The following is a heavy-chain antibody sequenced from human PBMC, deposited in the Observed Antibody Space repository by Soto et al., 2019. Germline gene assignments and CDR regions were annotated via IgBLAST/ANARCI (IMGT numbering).Heavy chain of an antibody. CDR1: GFSFSSYW. CDR3: ARVSGFQAGVHGY. D-gene: IGHD6-25*01. CDR2: INTDGTST. J-gene: IGHJ4*02. V-gene: IGHV3-74*01. Sequence: EVQLVESGGGLVQPGGSLRLSCAASGFSFSSYWMHWVRQAPGRGLMWVSRINTDGTSTSYADSVKGRFTISRDNGKNTLYLQMNSLRAEYTAVYYCARVSGFQAGVHGYWGQGILITVSS.